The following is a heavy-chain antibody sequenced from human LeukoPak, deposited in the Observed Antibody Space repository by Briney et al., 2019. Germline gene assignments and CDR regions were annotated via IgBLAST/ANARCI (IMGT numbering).Heavy chain of an antibody. Sequence: SETLSLTCAVSGGSFSGYYWNWIRQSPGKGLEWIGEINHSGSTHYNPSLKSLVTISVATSKNQFSLKLSSVAAADTAVYYWARQTDLIDYWGQGTLVTVSS. CDR3: ARQTDLIDY. J-gene: IGHJ4*02. CDR2: INHSGST. CDR1: GGSFSGYY. V-gene: IGHV4-34*01.